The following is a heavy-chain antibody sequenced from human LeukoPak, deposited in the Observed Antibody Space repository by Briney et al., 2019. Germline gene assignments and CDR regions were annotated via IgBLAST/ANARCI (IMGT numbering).Heavy chain of an antibody. J-gene: IGHJ3*02. Sequence: ASGKVSCKASGYTFTSYGIRWVRQAPGQGLEWMGWTSAYNGNTNYAQKLQGRVTMTTDTSTSTAYMELRSLRSDDTAVYYCARSLGPGGRYYDFWSGSRGNDAFDIWGQGTMVTVSS. CDR1: GYTFTSYG. D-gene: IGHD3-3*01. CDR2: TSAYNGNT. V-gene: IGHV1-18*01. CDR3: ARSLGPGGRYYDFWSGSRGNDAFDI.